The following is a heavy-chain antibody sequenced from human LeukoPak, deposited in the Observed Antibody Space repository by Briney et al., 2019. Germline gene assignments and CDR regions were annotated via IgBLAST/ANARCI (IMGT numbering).Heavy chain of an antibody. D-gene: IGHD2-21*01. CDR3: ARSVIYGMDV. J-gene: IGHJ6*02. V-gene: IGHV4-31*03. Sequence: SETLSLTCTVSGGSISSGGYYWSWIRQHPGKGLEWIGYIYYSVSTYYNPSLKSRVTISVDTSKNQFSLKLSSVTAADTAVYYCARSVIYGMDVWGQGTTVTVSS. CDR2: IYYSVST. CDR1: GGSISSGGYY.